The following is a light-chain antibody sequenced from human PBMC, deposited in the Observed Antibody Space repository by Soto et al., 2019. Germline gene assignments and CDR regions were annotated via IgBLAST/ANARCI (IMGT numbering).Light chain of an antibody. J-gene: IGKJ2*01. CDR3: QQYDSYSPYT. CDR1: QSIGTW. V-gene: IGKV1-5*03. Sequence: DIQMTQSPSTLSASVGDRITITCRASQSIGTWLAWYQQKPGNPPKLLIYKASTLESWVPSTFSGSGSGTEFALTISSLRPDDFATYYCQQYDSYSPYTFGQVTRLEIK. CDR2: KAS.